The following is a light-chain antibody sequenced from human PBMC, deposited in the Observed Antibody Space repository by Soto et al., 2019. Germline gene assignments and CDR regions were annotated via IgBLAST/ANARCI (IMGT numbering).Light chain of an antibody. CDR1: STDVGGYNY. CDR2: EVT. V-gene: IGLV2-14*01. CDR3: SSYTSDATFV. J-gene: IGLJ1*01. Sequence: QSALTQPASVSGSPGQSITFSCAGTSTDVGGYNYVSWYQQHPGKAPKLIIYEVTHRPSGVSTRFSGSKSGNTASLTISGLQAEDEADYFCSSYTSDATFVFGTGTKVNVL.